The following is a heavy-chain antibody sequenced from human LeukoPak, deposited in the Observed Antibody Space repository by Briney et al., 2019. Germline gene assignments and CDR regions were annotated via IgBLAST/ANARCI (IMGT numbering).Heavy chain of an antibody. CDR3: ARAFYGSGSYYYFDY. V-gene: IGHV3-21*01. J-gene: IGHJ4*02. CDR2: ISSSSSYI. CDR1: GFTFSSYS. D-gene: IGHD3-10*01. Sequence: GGSLRLSCAASGFTFSSYSMNWVRQAPGKGLEWVSSISSSSSYIYHADSVKGRFTISRDNAKNSLFLQMNSLRDEDTAVYYCARAFYGSGSYYYFDYWGQGTLVTVSS.